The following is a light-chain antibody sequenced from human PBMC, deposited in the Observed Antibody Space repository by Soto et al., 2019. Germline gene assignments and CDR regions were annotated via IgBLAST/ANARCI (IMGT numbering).Light chain of an antibody. CDR3: QQYYSTSSNT. J-gene: IGKJ4*01. CDR1: QSVLYSSNNKNY. V-gene: IGKV4-1*01. Sequence: DIVMTQSPDSLAVSLGERATINCKSSQSVLYSSNNKNYLAWYQQKPGQPPKLLIYWASTRESGVPDRFSGSGSGTDFTLTISSLQAEDVAVYYCQQYYSTSSNTFGGGTKVEIK. CDR2: WAS.